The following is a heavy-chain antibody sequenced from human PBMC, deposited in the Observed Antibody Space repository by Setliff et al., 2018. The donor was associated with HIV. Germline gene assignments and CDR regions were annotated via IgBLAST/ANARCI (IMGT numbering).Heavy chain of an antibody. Sequence: TLSLTCTVSGYSISSDYWWGWIRQPPGKGPEWLALIYWDGDKRYNPSLKDRLTITKATSNNHVVLMMSNMDPADTATYYCTHVNNFRSVYFASWGQGTLVTVSS. CDR3: THVNNFRSVYFAS. J-gene: IGHJ4*02. CDR2: IYWDGDK. CDR1: GYSISSDYW. D-gene: IGHD1-1*01. V-gene: IGHV2-5*02.